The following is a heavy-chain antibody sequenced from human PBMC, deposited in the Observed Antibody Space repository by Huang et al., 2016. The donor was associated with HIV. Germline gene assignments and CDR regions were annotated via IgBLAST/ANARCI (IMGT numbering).Heavy chain of an antibody. CDR1: GFTFDDYA. J-gene: IGHJ5*02. Sequence: EVQLVESGGGLIQPGRSLRLSCAASGFTFDDYAMHWVRQAPVKGLEWVSGISWNSGSINYADSIKGRFTIARDNAKNSLYLQMNSLRAEDTALYYCAKDKASSWPFGWFDPWGQGTLVTVSS. D-gene: IGHD6-13*01. CDR2: ISWNSGSI. V-gene: IGHV3-9*01. CDR3: AKDKASSWPFGWFDP.